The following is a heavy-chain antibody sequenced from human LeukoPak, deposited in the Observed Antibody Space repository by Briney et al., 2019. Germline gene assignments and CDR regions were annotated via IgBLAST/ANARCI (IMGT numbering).Heavy chain of an antibody. D-gene: IGHD3-9*01. CDR3: ARSPHILAGENFYY. CDR2: INPNSGGT. V-gene: IGHV1-2*02. J-gene: IGHJ4*02. CDR1: GYTFTNYY. Sequence: GASVKVSCKASGYTFTNYYIHWVRQAPGQGLEWMGWINPNSGGTNYAQKVQGRVTMNRDTSISTAYMELSRLRSDDTAVYYCARSPHILAGENFYYWGQGTLVTVSS.